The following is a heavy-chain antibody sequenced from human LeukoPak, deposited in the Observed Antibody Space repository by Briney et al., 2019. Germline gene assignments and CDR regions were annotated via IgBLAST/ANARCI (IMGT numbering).Heavy chain of an antibody. Sequence: GGSLRLSCAASGFTFSSYSMNWVRQAPGKGLEWVSSISSSSSYIYYADSVKGRFTISRDNAKNSLYLQMNSLRAEDTAVYYCARVNRVPQYYYYYYMDVWGKGTTVTVSS. CDR2: ISSSSSYI. CDR1: GFTFSSYS. CDR3: ARVNRVPQYYYYYYMDV. J-gene: IGHJ6*03. D-gene: IGHD1-14*01. V-gene: IGHV3-21*01.